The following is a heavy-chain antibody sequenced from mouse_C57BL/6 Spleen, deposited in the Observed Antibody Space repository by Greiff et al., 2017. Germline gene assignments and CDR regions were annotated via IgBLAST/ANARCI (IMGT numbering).Heavy chain of an antibody. J-gene: IGHJ2*01. CDR1: GFTFSDYG. D-gene: IGHD1-1*01. V-gene: IGHV5-17*01. CDR3: ARGDGSSHYFDY. Sequence: EVKVVESGGGLVKPGGSLKLSCAASGFTFSDYGMHWVRQAPEKGLEWVAYISSGSSTIYYADTVKGRFTISRDNAKNTLFLQMTSLRSEDTAMYYCARGDGSSHYFDYWGQGTTLTVSS. CDR2: ISSGSSTI.